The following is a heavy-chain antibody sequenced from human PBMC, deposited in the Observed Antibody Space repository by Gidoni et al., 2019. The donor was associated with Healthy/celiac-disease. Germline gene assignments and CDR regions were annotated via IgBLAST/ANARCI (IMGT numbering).Heavy chain of an antibody. CDR1: GFTFGDYA. J-gene: IGHJ4*02. Sequence: EVQLVESGGGLVQPGRSLRLSCTASGFTFGDYAMSWFRQAPGKGLEWVGFIRSKAYGGTTEYAASVKGRFTISRDDSKIIAYLQMNSLKTEDTAVYYCTRERGGGNSERFDYWGQGTLVTVSS. CDR2: IRSKAYGGTT. CDR3: TRERGGGNSERFDY. V-gene: IGHV3-49*03. D-gene: IGHD2-21*02.